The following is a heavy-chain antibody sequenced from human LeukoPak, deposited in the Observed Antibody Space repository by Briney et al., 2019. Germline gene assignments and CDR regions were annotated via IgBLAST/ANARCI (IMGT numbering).Heavy chain of an antibody. J-gene: IGHJ3*02. CDR1: GFTFSSYA. Sequence: PGGSLRLSCAASGFTFSSYAMSWVRQAPGKGLERVSAISGSGGSTYYADSVKGRFTISRDNSKNTLYLQMNSLRAEDTAVYYCAKVGGDYYDSSGYYFAAFDIWGQGTMVTVSS. CDR2: ISGSGGST. CDR3: AKVGGDYYDSSGYYFAAFDI. D-gene: IGHD3-22*01. V-gene: IGHV3-23*01.